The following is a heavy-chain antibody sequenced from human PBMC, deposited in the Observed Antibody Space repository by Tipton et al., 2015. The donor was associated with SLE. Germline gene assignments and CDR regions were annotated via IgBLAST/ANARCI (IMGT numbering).Heavy chain of an antibody. D-gene: IGHD6-19*01. J-gene: IGHJ4*02. Sequence: TLSLTCTVCGYSISSGYYWGWIRPPPGKALEWIATVFRDGSTYYNPSLKSRVTISVDMSKNQFSLRVRSVTAADTAVYYCARVVFVGGTDYWGQGTLVTVSS. CDR3: ARVVFVGGTDY. CDR1: GYSISSGYY. V-gene: IGHV4-38-2*02. CDR2: VFRDGST.